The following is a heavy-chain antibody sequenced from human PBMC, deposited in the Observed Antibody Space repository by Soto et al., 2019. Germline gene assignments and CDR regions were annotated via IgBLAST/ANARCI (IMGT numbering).Heavy chain of an antibody. J-gene: IGHJ4*02. Sequence: QVQLQESGPGLVKPSQTLSLTCTVSGGSISSGDYYWSWIRQPPGKGLEWIGYIYYTGSTYYNPSLQSRVTISVDTSKNQLSLKLSSVTAADTAVYYCARDKYGNWAIDYWGQGTLVTVSS. CDR3: ARDKYGNWAIDY. D-gene: IGHD7-27*01. CDR2: IYYTGST. V-gene: IGHV4-30-4*01. CDR1: GGSISSGDYY.